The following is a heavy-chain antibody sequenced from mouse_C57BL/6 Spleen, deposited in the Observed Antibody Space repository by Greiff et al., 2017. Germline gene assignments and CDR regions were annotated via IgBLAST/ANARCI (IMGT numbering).Heavy chain of an antibody. CDR3: AGPYGYDVEFAY. Sequence: QVQLQQSGAELVKPGASVKLSCKASGYTFTSYWMHWVKQRPGQGLEWIGMIHPNSGSTNYNEKFKSKATLTVDKSSSTAYMQLSSLTSEDSAVYYCAGPYGYDVEFAYWGQGTLVTVSA. CDR2: IHPNSGST. V-gene: IGHV1-64*01. J-gene: IGHJ3*01. CDR1: GYTFTSYW. D-gene: IGHD2-2*01.